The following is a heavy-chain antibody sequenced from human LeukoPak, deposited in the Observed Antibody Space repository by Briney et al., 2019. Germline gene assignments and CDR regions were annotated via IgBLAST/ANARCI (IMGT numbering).Heavy chain of an antibody. CDR1: GGSFSDYY. CDR2: INHRGST. Sequence: SETLSLTCAVYGGSFSDYYWTWIRQPPGKGLEWIGEINHRGSTHYNPSLKSRVTISVDTSKKQFYLKLSSVTAAYTAVYYCATYSTGFDIWGQGTVVTVSS. D-gene: IGHD6-19*01. V-gene: IGHV4-34*01. J-gene: IGHJ3*02. CDR3: ATYSTGFDI.